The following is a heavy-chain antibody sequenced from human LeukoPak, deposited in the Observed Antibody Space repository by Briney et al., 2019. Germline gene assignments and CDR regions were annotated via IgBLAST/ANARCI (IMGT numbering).Heavy chain of an antibody. CDR3: ARDYYGGHNLYNFDF. D-gene: IGHD3-10*01. CDR2: INPSGGRT. Sequence: ASVKVSCKASGYIFTNYYIHWVRQAPGQGREWMGLINPSGGRTTYAKKFKGRVTMTRDTSTNTVYTELSSLRSDDTAVYYCARDYYGGHNLYNFDFWGQGTRVIVSS. CDR1: GYIFTNYY. V-gene: IGHV1-46*01. J-gene: IGHJ4*02.